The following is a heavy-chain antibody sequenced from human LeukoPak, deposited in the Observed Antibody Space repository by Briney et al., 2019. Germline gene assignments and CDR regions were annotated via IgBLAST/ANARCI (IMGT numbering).Heavy chain of an antibody. CDR2: IYTSGST. D-gene: IGHD3-10*01. V-gene: IGHV4-61*02. Sequence: PSETLSLTCTVSGGSISSGSYYWSWIRQPAGKGLEWIGRIYTSGSTNYNPSLKSRVTISVDTSKNQFSLKLSSVTAADTAVYYCARDPGYYGSGTRGAFDYWGQGTLVTVSS. CDR3: ARDPGYYGSGTRGAFDY. J-gene: IGHJ4*02. CDR1: GGSISSGSYY.